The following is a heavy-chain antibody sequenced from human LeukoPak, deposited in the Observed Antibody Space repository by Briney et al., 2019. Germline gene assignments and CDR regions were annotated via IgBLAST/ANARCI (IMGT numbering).Heavy chain of an antibody. V-gene: IGHV1-18*01. D-gene: IGHD1-7*01. Sequence: ASVKVSCKASGYTFTSYGISWVRQAPGQGLEWMGWISAYNGNTNYAQKLQGRVTMTTDTSTSTAYMELRSLRSDDTAVYYCARRGDRRYNWNYGSSDYYMDVWGKGTTVTVSS. CDR3: ARRGDRRYNWNYGSSDYYMDV. CDR2: ISAYNGNT. CDR1: GYTFTSYG. J-gene: IGHJ6*03.